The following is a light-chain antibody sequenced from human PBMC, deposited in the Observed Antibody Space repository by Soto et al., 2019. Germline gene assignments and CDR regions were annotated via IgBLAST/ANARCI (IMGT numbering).Light chain of an antibody. CDR2: DAS. CDR3: QQRSNWPPLFT. Sequence: IVLTQSPATLSLSPGERATLSCRASQSVSSYLAWYQQKPGQAPRLLIYDASNRATGIPAKFSGSGSGTDFNLTISRLEPEDFAVYYCQQRSNWPPLFTFGPGTKVDIK. V-gene: IGKV3-11*01. CDR1: QSVSSY. J-gene: IGKJ3*01.